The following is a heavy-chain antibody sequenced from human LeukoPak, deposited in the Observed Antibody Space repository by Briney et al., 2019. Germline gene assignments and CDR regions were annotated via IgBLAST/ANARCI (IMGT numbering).Heavy chain of an antibody. CDR3: AKGQISEYAYQLNFDY. CDR2: ISYDGSNK. D-gene: IGHD2-2*01. J-gene: IGHJ4*02. CDR1: GFTFSSYG. V-gene: IGHV3-30*18. Sequence: PGGSLRLSCAASGFTFSSYGMHWVRQAPGKGREWVAVISYDGSNKYYADSVKGRFTISRDNSKKTLYLQMNSLRAEDTAVYYCAKGQISEYAYQLNFDYWGQGTLVTVSS.